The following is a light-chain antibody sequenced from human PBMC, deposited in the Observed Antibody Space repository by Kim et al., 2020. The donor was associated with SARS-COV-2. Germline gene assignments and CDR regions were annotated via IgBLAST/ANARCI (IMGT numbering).Light chain of an antibody. CDR1: QSVSSSY. CDR3: QHYWSLAYP. Sequence: EIALTQSPGTLSLSPGDRATLSCRASQSVSSSYLTWYQQRPGQAPRLLIFGTSNRATGIPDRFSGSGSGTDFTLTISRLEPEDFAVYYCQHYWSLAYPFGKGTKLYI. J-gene: IGKJ2*01. V-gene: IGKV3-20*01. CDR2: GTS.